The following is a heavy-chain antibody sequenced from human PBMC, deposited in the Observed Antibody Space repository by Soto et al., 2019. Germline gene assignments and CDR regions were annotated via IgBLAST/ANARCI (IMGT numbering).Heavy chain of an antibody. CDR2: ISGSGGST. V-gene: IGHV3-23*01. CDR1: GFTFSSYA. D-gene: IGHD3-22*01. CDR3: AKDPPYYDSSGYYPGLDAFDI. J-gene: IGHJ3*02. Sequence: SLRLSCAASGFTFSSYAMSWVRQAPGKGLEWVSAISGSGGSTYYADSVKGRFTISRDNSKNTLYLQMNSLRAEDTAVYYCAKDPPYYDSSGYYPGLDAFDIWGQGTMVTVSS.